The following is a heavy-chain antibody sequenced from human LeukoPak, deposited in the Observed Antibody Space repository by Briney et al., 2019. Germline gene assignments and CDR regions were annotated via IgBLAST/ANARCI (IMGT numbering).Heavy chain of an antibody. CDR1: GYTFTSYG. CDR3: ARDSVRGVVLLDY. V-gene: IGHV1-18*04. Sequence: ASVKVSCKASGYTFTSYGISWVRQAPGQGREWMGWISAYNGNTNYARKLQGRVTMTTDTSTSTAYLELRSLRSDDTAVYYCARDSVRGVVLLDYWGQGTLLTVSS. J-gene: IGHJ4*02. CDR2: ISAYNGNT. D-gene: IGHD3-10*01.